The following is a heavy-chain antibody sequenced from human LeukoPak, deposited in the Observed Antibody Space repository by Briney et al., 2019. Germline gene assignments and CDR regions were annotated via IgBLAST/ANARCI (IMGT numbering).Heavy chain of an antibody. CDR3: ARHNYDDYDFDI. CDR1: GGSISSYY. CDR2: IYTSGST. J-gene: IGHJ3*02. Sequence: SETLSLTCTVSGGSISSYYWSWIRQPPGKGLEWIGYIYTSGSTNYNPSLKSRVTIPVDTSKNQFSLKLSSVTAADTAVYYCARHNYDDYDFDIWGQGTKVTVSS. V-gene: IGHV4-4*09. D-gene: IGHD4-17*01.